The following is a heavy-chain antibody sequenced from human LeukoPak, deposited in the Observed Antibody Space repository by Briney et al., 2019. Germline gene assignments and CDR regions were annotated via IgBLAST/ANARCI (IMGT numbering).Heavy chain of an antibody. CDR2: IHYSGFS. V-gene: IGHV4-59*01. CDR1: GGSISSYY. D-gene: IGHD4-23*01. J-gene: IGHJ1*01. Sequence: SETLSLTCTVSGGSISSYYRSWIRQPPGKGLEWIGYIHYSGFSNYNPSLKSRVTISVDTSKNHFSLKLNFVTAADTAVYYCARDLHGGNSGLGYWGQGTLATVSS. CDR3: ARDLHGGNSGLGY.